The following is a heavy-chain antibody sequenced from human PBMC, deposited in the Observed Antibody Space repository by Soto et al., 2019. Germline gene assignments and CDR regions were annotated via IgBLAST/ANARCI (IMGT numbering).Heavy chain of an antibody. CDR3: ARDSAIAARPDYYYGMDV. V-gene: IGHV4-59*01. D-gene: IGHD6-6*01. CDR2: IYYSGST. CDR1: GGSISSYY. Sequence: LTCTVSGGSISSYYWSWIRQPPGKGLEWIGYIYYSGSTNYNPSLKSRVTISVDTSKNQFSLKLSSVTAADTAVYYCARDSAIAARPDYYYGMDVWGQGTTVTVSS. J-gene: IGHJ6*02.